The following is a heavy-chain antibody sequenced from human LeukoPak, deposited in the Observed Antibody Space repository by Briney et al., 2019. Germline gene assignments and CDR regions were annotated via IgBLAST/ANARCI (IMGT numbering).Heavy chain of an antibody. D-gene: IGHD2-15*01. J-gene: IGHJ5*02. CDR1: GGSISSYY. V-gene: IGHV4-59*01. CDR3: ARDRAATNWFDP. CDR2: IYYSGST. Sequence: PSETLSLTCTVSGGSISSYYWSWIRQPPGKGLEWIGYIYYSGSTNYNPSLKSRVTISVDTSKNQFSLKRSSVTAADTAVYYCARDRAATNWFDPWGQGTLVTVSS.